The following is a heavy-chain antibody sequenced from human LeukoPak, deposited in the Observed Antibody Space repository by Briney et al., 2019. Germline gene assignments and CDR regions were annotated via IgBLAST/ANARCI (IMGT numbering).Heavy chain of an antibody. V-gene: IGHV4-39*01. CDR2: IYYSGST. Sequence: SETLSLTCTVSGGSISSSSFYWGWIRQPPGKGLEWIGSIYYSGSTYYNPSLKSRVTISVDTSKNEFSLRLSSVTAADTAVYYCAHFRGGAFDFWGRGTMVTVSS. J-gene: IGHJ3*01. CDR3: AHFRGGAFDF. CDR1: GGSISSSSFY. D-gene: IGHD3-16*01.